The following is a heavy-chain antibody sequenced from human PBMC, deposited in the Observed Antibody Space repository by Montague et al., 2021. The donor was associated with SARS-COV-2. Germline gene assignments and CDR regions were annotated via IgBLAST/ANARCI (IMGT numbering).Heavy chain of an antibody. CDR3: ARKMDSSFDV. Sequence: VSPGASLSSDSLSWHWIRQSPSRGLEWLASTYYRSKWYNDSTPSVSGRAAVKPDTSRNQFSLHLDSVTPEDTALYFCARKMDSSFDVWGKGTMVIVSS. CDR1: GASLSSDSLS. V-gene: IGHV6-1*01. J-gene: IGHJ3*01. CDR2: TYYRSKWYN. D-gene: IGHD2-2*03.